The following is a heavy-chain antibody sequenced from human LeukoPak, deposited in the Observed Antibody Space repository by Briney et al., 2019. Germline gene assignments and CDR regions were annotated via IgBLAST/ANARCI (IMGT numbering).Heavy chain of an antibody. D-gene: IGHD3-22*01. J-gene: IGHJ4*02. CDR2: ISAYNGNT. CDR1: GYTFTGYY. Sequence: ASVKVSCKASGYTFTGYYIHWVRQAPGQGLEWMGWISAYNGNTNYAQKLQGRVTMTTDTSTSTAYMELRSLRSDDTAVYYCCTMIVDDYWGQGTLVTVSS. V-gene: IGHV1-18*04. CDR3: CTMIVDDY.